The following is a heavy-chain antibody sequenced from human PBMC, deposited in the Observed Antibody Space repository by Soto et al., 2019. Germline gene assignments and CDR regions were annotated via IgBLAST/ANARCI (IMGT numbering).Heavy chain of an antibody. D-gene: IGHD2-2*01. Sequence: QVQLQESGPGLVKPSQTLSLTCTVSGGSLSSGGSYWSWIRQSPGKGLEWIGYIYYSGTTYYNPSLKSRVSISLDTSKNQFSLKLSSVTAADPAIYYCASGHCLSISCSYLDLWGRGTLVTFSS. CDR3: ASGHCLSISCSYLDL. V-gene: IGHV4-31*03. CDR2: IYYSGTT. J-gene: IGHJ2*01. CDR1: GGSLSSGGSY.